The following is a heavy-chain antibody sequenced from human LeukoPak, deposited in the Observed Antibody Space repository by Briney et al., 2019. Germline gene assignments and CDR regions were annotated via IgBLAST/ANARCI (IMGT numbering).Heavy chain of an antibody. CDR1: GFSFRIYG. V-gene: IGHV3-64*01. CDR3: ARSIAVAGPYYFDY. CDR2: ISSNGDST. J-gene: IGHJ4*02. Sequence: PGGSLRLSCAASGFSFRIYGMHWVRQAPGKGLEYVSVISSNGDSTYYANSVKGRFTISRDNSKNMVYLQMGSLRAEDMAVYYCARSIAVAGPYYFDYWGQGTLVTVSS. D-gene: IGHD6-19*01.